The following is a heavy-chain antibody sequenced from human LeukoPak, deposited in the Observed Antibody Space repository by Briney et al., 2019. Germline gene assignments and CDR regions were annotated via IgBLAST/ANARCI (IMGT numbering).Heavy chain of an antibody. J-gene: IGHJ4*02. D-gene: IGHD6-13*01. CDR3: ARDSEGSSWAYYFDY. CDR2: ISSSSSYI. Sequence: KTGGSLRLSCAASGFTFSSYSMNWVRQAPGKGLEWVSSISSSSSYIYYADSVKGRFTISRDNAKNSLYLQMNSLRAEDTAVCYCARDSEGSSWAYYFDYWGQGTRVTVSS. V-gene: IGHV3-21*01. CDR1: GFTFSSYS.